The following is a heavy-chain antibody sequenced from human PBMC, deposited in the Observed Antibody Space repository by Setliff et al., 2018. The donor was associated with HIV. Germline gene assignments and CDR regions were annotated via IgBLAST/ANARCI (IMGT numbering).Heavy chain of an antibody. Sequence: ASVKVSCKASGYALTSYSLTWVRQAPGQGLEWMGWISDYNSNTEYAQTFQGRVTMTKDTSTSTAYMELRSLRPDDTAVYYCARNFGLSPSGKYYYYYGIDIWGQGTTVTVSS. D-gene: IGHD3-10*01. CDR1: GYALTSYS. V-gene: IGHV1-18*01. CDR3: ARNFGLSPSGKYYYYYGIDI. J-gene: IGHJ6*02. CDR2: ISDYNSNT.